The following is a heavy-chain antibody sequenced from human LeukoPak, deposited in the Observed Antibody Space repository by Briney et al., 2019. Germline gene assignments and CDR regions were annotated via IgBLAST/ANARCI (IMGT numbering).Heavy chain of an antibody. J-gene: IGHJ4*02. CDR1: GFTFSSYG. Sequence: GGSLRLSCAASGFTFSSYGMHWVRQAPSKGLEWVAFIRYDGSNKYYADSVKGRFTISRDNSKNTLYLQMSSLRAEDTAVYYCAKDHSSSWPSDYWGQGTLVTVSS. CDR2: IRYDGSNK. V-gene: IGHV3-30*02. D-gene: IGHD6-13*01. CDR3: AKDHSSSWPSDY.